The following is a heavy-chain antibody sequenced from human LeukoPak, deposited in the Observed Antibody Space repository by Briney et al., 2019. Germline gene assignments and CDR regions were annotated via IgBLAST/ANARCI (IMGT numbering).Heavy chain of an antibody. CDR1: GYSFTSYW. CDR3: ARLRGGYDILTGYFDY. D-gene: IGHD3-9*01. J-gene: IGHJ4*02. V-gene: IGHV5-51*01. CDR2: IYPGDSDT. Sequence: GESLKISCKGSGYSFTSYWIGWVRQMPGKGLEWMGSIYPGDSDTRYSRSFQGQATISADKSISTAYLQWSSLKASHTAMYYCARLRGGYDILTGYFDYWGQGTLVTVSS.